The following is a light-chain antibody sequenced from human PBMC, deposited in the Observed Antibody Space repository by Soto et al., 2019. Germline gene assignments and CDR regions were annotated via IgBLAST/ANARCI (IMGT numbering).Light chain of an antibody. Sequence: QSALTQPASVSGSPGQSITISCTGTSSDVGFFNYVSWYQQYPGKAPKLMIYEVTNRPSGVSIRFSGSKSGNTASLTISGLQAEDEADYYCCSYRSVNTVVFGRGTKLTVL. V-gene: IGLV2-14*01. CDR2: EVT. CDR1: SSDVGFFNY. J-gene: IGLJ2*01. CDR3: CSYRSVNTVV.